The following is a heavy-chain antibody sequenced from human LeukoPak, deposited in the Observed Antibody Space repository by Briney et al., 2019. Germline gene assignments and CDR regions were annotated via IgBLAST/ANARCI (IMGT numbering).Heavy chain of an antibody. CDR3: ARLYDSSTYTNWLDP. CDR1: GGSISSHY. Sequence: PPETLSLTCTVSGGSISSHYWSWIRQPPGKGLEWIGYIYHSGSTKYNPSLKSRITISVDTSKNQFSLKLSSVTAADTAVYYCARLYDSSTYTNWLDPWGQGTLVTVSS. CDR2: IYHSGST. J-gene: IGHJ5*02. V-gene: IGHV4-59*11. D-gene: IGHD3-22*01.